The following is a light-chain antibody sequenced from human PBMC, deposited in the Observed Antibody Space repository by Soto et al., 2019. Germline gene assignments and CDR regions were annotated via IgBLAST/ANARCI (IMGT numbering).Light chain of an antibody. J-gene: IGLJ3*02. CDR2: LNSDGSH. Sequence: QPVLTQSPSASASLGASVKLTCTLSSGHNNYAIAWHQQQPEKGPRYLMKLNSDGSHTKGDGIPDRFSGSSSGAERYLTISSLQSEDEADYYCQTWGTGTWVFGGGTKLTVL. CDR1: SGHNNYA. V-gene: IGLV4-69*01. CDR3: QTWGTGTWV.